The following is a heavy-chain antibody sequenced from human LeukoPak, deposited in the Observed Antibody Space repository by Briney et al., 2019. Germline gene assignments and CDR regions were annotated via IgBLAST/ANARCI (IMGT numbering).Heavy chain of an antibody. CDR3: ARVRLICSSTSCFAFDI. D-gene: IGHD2-2*01. CDR2: INSDGSST. Sequence: GGSLRLSCAASGFTFNIYAMHWVRQAPGKGLVWVSRINSDGSSTSYADSVKGRFTISRDNAKNTLYLQMNSLRAEDTAVYYCARVRLICSSTSCFAFDIWGQGTMVTVSS. J-gene: IGHJ3*02. CDR1: GFTFNIYA. V-gene: IGHV3-74*01.